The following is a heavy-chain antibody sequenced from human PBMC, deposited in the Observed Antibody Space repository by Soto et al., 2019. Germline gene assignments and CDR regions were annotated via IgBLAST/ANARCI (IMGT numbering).Heavy chain of an antibody. D-gene: IGHD6-19*01. V-gene: IGHV6-1*01. CDR3: ARVSKMYSSGWYVDYYYYGMDV. CDR2: TYYRSKWYN. CDR1: GDSVSSNSAA. Sequence: PSQTLSLTCAISGDSVSSNSAAWSWIRQSPSRGLEWLGRTYYRSKWYNDYAVSVKSRITINPDTSKNQFSLQLNSVTPEDTAVYYCARVSKMYSSGWYVDYYYYGMDVWGQGTTVTVSS. J-gene: IGHJ6*02.